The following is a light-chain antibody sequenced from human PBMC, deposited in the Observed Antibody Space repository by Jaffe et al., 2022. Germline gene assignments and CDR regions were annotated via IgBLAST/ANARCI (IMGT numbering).Light chain of an antibody. CDR2: GAS. J-gene: IGKJ4*01. CDR1: QSVSSNY. Sequence: EIVLTQSPGTLSLSPGERVTLSCRASQSVSSNYLAWYQQKPGQAPRLLIYGASRRAPGIPDRFSGSGSGTEFTLTINRLEPEDFAVYHCQQYDSSPLTFGGGTKVEIK. CDR3: QQYDSSPLT. V-gene: IGKV3-20*01.